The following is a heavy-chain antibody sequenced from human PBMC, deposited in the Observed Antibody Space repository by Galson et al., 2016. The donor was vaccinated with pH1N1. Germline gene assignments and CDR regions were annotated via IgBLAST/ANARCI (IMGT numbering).Heavy chain of an antibody. D-gene: IGHD1-26*01. CDR2: ISAYNGNT. J-gene: IGHJ5*02. Sequence: SVKVSCKASGYTFTSYGINWVRQAPGQGLEWMGWISAYNGNTNYAQKLQGRGTMTTDTSTSTAYMELRSLRSEDTAVYYCARVVEWELGHWFDPWGQGTLVTVSS. CDR1: GYTFTSYG. CDR3: ARVVEWELGHWFDP. V-gene: IGHV1-18*01.